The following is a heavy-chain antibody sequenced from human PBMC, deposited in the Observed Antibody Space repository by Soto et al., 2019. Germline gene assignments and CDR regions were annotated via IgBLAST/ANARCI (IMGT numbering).Heavy chain of an antibody. CDR2: ISYDGSSK. D-gene: IGHD2-2*01. CDR3: ARDPTLSYCSSTSCYDYYGMDV. J-gene: IGHJ6*04. Sequence: GGSRRLSCAASGFSFSNCGMHWVRQAPGKGLEWVAVISYDGSSKYHADSVKGRFTISRDNAKNSLFLQMNSLRDEDTAVYYCARDPTLSYCSSTSCYDYYGMDVWGKGTTVTVSS. CDR1: GFSFSNCG. V-gene: IGHV3-33*05.